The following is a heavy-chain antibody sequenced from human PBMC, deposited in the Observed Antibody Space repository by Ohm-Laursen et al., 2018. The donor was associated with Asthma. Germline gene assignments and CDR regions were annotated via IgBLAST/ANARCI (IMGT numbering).Heavy chain of an antibody. CDR1: GGSISSGGYS. V-gene: IGHV4-30-2*01. J-gene: IGHJ2*01. D-gene: IGHD4-17*01. Sequence: SETLSLTCAVSGGSISSGGYSWSWIRQPPGKGLEWIGYIYHSGSTYYNPSLKSRVTISVDTSKNQFSLRLSSVTAADTAVYYCAKGPDDYGDYLDWYFDVWGRGTLVTVSS. CDR2: IYHSGST. CDR3: AKGPDDYGDYLDWYFDV.